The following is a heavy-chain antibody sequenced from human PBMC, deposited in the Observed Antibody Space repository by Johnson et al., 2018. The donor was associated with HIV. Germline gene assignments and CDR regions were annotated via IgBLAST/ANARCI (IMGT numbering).Heavy chain of an antibody. D-gene: IGHD2-21*02. CDR1: GFTFSSYW. CDR3: AKDLVVTAPGAFDI. J-gene: IGHJ3*02. Sequence: EVQLVESGGGLVQPGRSLRLSCAASGFTFSSYWMSWVRQAPGKGLEWVANIKQDGSEKYYVDSVKGRFTISRDNAKNSLYLQMSSLRAEDTAVYYCAKDLVVTAPGAFDIWGQGTMVTVSS. V-gene: IGHV3-7*01. CDR2: IKQDGSEK.